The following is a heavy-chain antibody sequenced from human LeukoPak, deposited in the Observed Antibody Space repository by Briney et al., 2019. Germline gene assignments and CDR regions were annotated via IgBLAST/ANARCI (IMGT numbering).Heavy chain of an antibody. V-gene: IGHV4-38-2*01. CDR1: GYSISSGYY. D-gene: IGHD2-2*01. CDR2: IYHSGST. CDR3: ARVVVPAARRRPDWFDS. Sequence: SETLSLTCAVSGYSISSGYYWGWIRQPPGKGLEWIGSIYHSGSTYYNPSLKSRVTISVDTSKNQFSLKLSSVTAADTAVYYCARVVVPAARRRPDWFDSWGQGTLVTVSS. J-gene: IGHJ5*01.